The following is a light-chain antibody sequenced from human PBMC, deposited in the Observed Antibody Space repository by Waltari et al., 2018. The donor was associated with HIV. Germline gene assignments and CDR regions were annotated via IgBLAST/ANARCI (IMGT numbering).Light chain of an antibody. Sequence: QSVLTQPPSVSAAPGQKVTISCSGNSSNIGNNYVSWYQQLPGTAPKLLIHEDQKRPSGTPDRFSGSKSGTSATLGITGLQTGDEADYYCGTWDSSLSGGRVFGGGTKLTVL. CDR2: EDQ. V-gene: IGLV1-51*02. CDR1: SSNIGNNY. J-gene: IGLJ2*01. CDR3: GTWDSSLSGGRV.